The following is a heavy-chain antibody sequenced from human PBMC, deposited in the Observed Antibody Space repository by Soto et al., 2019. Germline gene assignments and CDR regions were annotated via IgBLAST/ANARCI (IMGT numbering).Heavy chain of an antibody. V-gene: IGHV4-59*07. CDR2: VSYNGNT. J-gene: IGHJ3*01. D-gene: IGHD2-15*01. CDR3: ARQQYTVVTAFDV. CDR1: GGSITPYY. Sequence: QVQLKESGPGLVKPADTLSLQCTVSGGSITPYYWSWIRQTPGGGLEWIGYVSYNGNTNYNPSLKSRVSISADTSKNVFSLKLTSLTAAAAAIYFCARQQYTVVTAFDVWGQGTMVAVSS.